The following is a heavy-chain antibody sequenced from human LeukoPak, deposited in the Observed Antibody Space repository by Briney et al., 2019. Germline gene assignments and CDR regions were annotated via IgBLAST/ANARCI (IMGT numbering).Heavy chain of an antibody. CDR1: RFTFSSYG. CDR3: ARVLVTTGNSFDY. CDR2: ISGSGGTT. V-gene: IGHV3-23*01. J-gene: IGHJ4*02. D-gene: IGHD4-17*01. Sequence: PGGSLRLSCAASRFTFSSYGMSWVRQAPGKGLEWVSGISGSGGTTYYADSVKGRFTISRDNSKNTLYLQMNSLRAEDTAVYYCARVLVTTGNSFDYWGQGTLVTVSS.